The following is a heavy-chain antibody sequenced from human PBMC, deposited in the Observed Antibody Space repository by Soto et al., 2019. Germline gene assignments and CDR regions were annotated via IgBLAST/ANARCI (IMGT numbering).Heavy chain of an antibody. CDR2: ISGSGGST. CDR3: AKFTHRTMAVAGTPLDY. V-gene: IGHV3-23*01. D-gene: IGHD6-19*01. Sequence: GGSLRLSCAASGFTFSSYAMSWVRQAPGKGLEWVSAISGSGGSTYYADSVKGRFTSSRDNSKNTLYLQMNSLRAEDTAVYYCAKFTHRTMAVAGTPLDYWGQGTLVTVSS. CDR1: GFTFSSYA. J-gene: IGHJ4*02.